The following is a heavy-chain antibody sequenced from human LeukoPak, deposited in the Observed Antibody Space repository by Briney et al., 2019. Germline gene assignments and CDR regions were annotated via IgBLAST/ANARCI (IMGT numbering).Heavy chain of an antibody. CDR2: ISSNGGST. J-gene: IGHJ2*01. CDR1: GFTFSSYA. V-gene: IGHV3-64*01. D-gene: IGHD2-2*03. Sequence: GGSLRLSCAASGFTFSSYAMHWVRQAPGKGLEYVSAISSNGGSTYYANSVKGRFTISRDNSKNSLYLQMNSLRAEDTAVYYCARDPRGYCSSTSCYGWYFDLWGRGTLVTVSS. CDR3: ARDPRGYCSSTSCYGWYFDL.